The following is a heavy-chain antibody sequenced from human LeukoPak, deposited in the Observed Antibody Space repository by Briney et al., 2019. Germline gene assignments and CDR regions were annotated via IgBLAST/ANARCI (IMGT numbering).Heavy chain of an antibody. Sequence: APVKVSCKASGYTFTSYAMHWVRQAPGQRLEWMGWINAGNGNTKYSQKFQGRVTITRDTSASTAYMELSSLRSEDTAVYYCGRENLYDSSGYYYLTGPFDYWGQGTLVTVSS. D-gene: IGHD3-22*01. V-gene: IGHV1-3*01. CDR1: GYTFTSYA. CDR3: GRENLYDSSGYYYLTGPFDY. CDR2: INAGNGNT. J-gene: IGHJ4*02.